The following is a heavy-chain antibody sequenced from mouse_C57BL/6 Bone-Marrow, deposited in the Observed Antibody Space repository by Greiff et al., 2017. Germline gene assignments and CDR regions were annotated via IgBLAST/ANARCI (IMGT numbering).Heavy chain of an antibody. CDR3: ARDDGWGFAY. V-gene: IGHV1-42*01. CDR2: INPSTGGT. J-gene: IGHJ3*01. Sequence: EVKLVESGPELVKPGASVKISCKASGYSFTGYYMNWVKQSPEKSLEWIGEINPSTGGTTYNQKFKAKATLTVDKSSSTAYMQLMSLTSEDSAVYYCARDDGWGFAYWGQGTLVTVSA. D-gene: IGHD2-3*01. CDR1: GYSFTGYY.